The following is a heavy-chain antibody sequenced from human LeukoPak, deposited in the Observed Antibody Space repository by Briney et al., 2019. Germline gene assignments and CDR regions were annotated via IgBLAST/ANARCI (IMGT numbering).Heavy chain of an antibody. D-gene: IGHD4-11*01. Sequence: GGSLRLSCAASGFTFSTYWMTWVRQAPGKGLEWVANIKQDGSAKYYVDSLRGRFSISRDNVKNSLFLQMNSLSAEDTAVYYCARDEYRSRWLHPWGQGTLVTVTS. CDR2: IKQDGSAK. J-gene: IGHJ5*02. CDR3: ARDEYRSRWLHP. V-gene: IGHV3-7*01. CDR1: GFTFSTYW.